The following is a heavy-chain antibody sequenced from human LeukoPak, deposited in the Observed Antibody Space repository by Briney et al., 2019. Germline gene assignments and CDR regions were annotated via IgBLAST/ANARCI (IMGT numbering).Heavy chain of an antibody. D-gene: IGHD5-12*01. Sequence: ASVKVSCKASGGTFSSYAISWVRQAPGQGLEWMGGIIPTFGTANYAQKFQGRVTITTDESTSTAYMELSSLRSEDTAVYYCARDLGAYSGYYFDYWGQGTLVTVSS. V-gene: IGHV1-69*05. J-gene: IGHJ4*02. CDR1: GGTFSSYA. CDR3: ARDLGAYSGYYFDY. CDR2: IIPTFGTA.